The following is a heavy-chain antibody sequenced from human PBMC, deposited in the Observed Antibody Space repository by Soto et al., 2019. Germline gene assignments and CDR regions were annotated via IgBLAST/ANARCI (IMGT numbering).Heavy chain of an antibody. Sequence: GDSLKISCEGSGYNFATYFLPCVPQMPGKGLEWVALIYPDDSNTTYGPSFQGQVTISADKSISTAYLQWNSLKASDTALYYCARLYGSGSYFIDYWGLGTLVTVSS. V-gene: IGHV5-51*01. D-gene: IGHD3-10*01. J-gene: IGHJ4*02. CDR3: ARLYGSGSYFIDY. CDR1: GYNFATYF. CDR2: IYPDDSNT.